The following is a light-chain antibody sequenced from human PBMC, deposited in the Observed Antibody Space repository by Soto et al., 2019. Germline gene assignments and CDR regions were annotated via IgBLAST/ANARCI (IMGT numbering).Light chain of an antibody. V-gene: IGKV3-20*01. CDR2: GAS. CDR1: QSVSSSY. J-gene: IGKJ4*01. Sequence: EIVLTQSPGTLSLSPGERATLSCRASQSVSSSYLAWYQQKPGQAPRLLIYGASSRATGIPDRFSGSGSETDFTLTISSLEPEDFAVYYCQKYGTSSPLTFGGGTKVDI. CDR3: QKYGTSSPLT.